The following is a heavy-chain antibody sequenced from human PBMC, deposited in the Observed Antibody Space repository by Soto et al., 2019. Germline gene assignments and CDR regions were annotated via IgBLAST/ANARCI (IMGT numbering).Heavy chain of an antibody. Sequence: EVQLVETGGGLIQHGGSLRLSCAASGFTVSSNYMNWVRQAPGKGLEWLSIIYTDGTTYYADSVKGRFTISRDNFKNTLYLQMNNLRAEDTAIYYCAILSNWGQGTLVTVSS. D-gene: IGHD6-6*01. CDR2: IYTDGTT. CDR3: AILSN. V-gene: IGHV3-53*02. J-gene: IGHJ4*02. CDR1: GFTVSSNY.